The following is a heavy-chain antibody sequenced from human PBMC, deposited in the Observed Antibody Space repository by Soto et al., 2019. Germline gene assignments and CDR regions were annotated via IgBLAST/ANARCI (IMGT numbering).Heavy chain of an antibody. CDR2: VYYSGSA. Sequence: NWIQQPPGKPLEWIGDVYYSGSANYNPSLKSRVTRSVDMSKNQFSLKLNSVTAADTAVYYCATSRKFLQIWGQGTKVHVAS. D-gene: IGHD3-3*01. J-gene: IGHJ3*02. V-gene: IGHV4-61*06. CDR3: ATSRKFLQI.